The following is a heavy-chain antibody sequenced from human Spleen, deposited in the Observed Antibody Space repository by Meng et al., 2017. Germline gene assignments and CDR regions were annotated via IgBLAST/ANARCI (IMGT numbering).Heavy chain of an antibody. Sequence: GSLRLSCAVYGGSFSGYYWSWIRQPPGKGLEWIGEIDHSGTTNYNTSLKSRVTISVDTSKNQFSLKLSSVTAADSAVYYCARGPTTMAHDFDYWGQGTLVTVSS. V-gene: IGHV4-34*01. CDR3: ARGPTTMAHDFDY. J-gene: IGHJ4*02. CDR2: IDHSGTT. D-gene: IGHD4-11*01. CDR1: GGSFSGYY.